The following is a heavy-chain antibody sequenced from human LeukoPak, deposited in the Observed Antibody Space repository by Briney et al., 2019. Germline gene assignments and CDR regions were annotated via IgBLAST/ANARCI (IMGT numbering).Heavy chain of an antibody. Sequence: GGSLRLSCAASGFTFSDYYMSWIRQAPGKGLEWVSYISSSGSTIYYADSVKGRFTISRDNAKNSLYLQMNSLRAEDTAVYYCAKAGRRVVHPFDPWGQGTLVTVSS. CDR3: AKAGRRVVHPFDP. D-gene: IGHD2-2*01. J-gene: IGHJ5*02. CDR2: ISSSGSTI. V-gene: IGHV3-11*01. CDR1: GFTFSDYY.